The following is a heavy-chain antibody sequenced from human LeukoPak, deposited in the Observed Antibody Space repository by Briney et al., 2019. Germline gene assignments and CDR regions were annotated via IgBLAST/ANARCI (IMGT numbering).Heavy chain of an antibody. CDR3: ARENSNLDY. CDR1: GFTFSRYW. V-gene: IGHV3-7*05. J-gene: IGHJ4*02. Sequence: PGGSLRLSCAASGFTFSRYWMTWVRQAPGKGLEWVANIKQDGTEKHYVDSVKGRFTISRDNAKNSLYLQMNSLRADDTAVYYCARENSNLDYWGQGTLVTVSS. D-gene: IGHD4-11*01. CDR2: IKQDGTEK.